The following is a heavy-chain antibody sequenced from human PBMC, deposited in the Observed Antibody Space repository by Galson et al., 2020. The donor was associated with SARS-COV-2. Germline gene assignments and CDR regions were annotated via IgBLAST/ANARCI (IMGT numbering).Heavy chain of an antibody. V-gene: IGHV3-15*01. D-gene: IGHD2-2*01. CDR3: TTLYQFDP. J-gene: IGHJ5*02. CDR1: GFTFSNAW. CDR2: IKSKTTGGTT. Sequence: GGTLRLSCAASGFTFSNAWMSWVRQAPGKGLEWVGRIKSKTTGGTTDYAAPVKGRFSISRDDSKNMLLLQMNSLKIEDTAVYYCTTLYQFDPWGQGTLVTVSS.